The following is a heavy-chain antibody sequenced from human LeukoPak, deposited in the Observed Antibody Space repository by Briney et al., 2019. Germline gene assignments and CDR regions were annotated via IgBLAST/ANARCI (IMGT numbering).Heavy chain of an antibody. D-gene: IGHD7-27*01. CDR1: GFTFSSYA. CDR3: AKEFSATPRAAAQTGGAFDV. V-gene: IGHV3-30*18. CDR2: ISFDGKVS. Sequence: GGSLRLSCAASGFTFSSYAMHWVRQAPGKGLEWVAVISFDGKVSYYADSVKGRFTISRDNSKNTLDLQMNSLRPEDTAVYYCAKEFSATPRAAAQTGGAFDVWGQGTMVTVSS. J-gene: IGHJ3*01.